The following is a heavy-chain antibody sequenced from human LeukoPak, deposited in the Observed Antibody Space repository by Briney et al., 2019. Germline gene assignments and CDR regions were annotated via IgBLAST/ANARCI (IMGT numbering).Heavy chain of an antibody. CDR3: AKSAPVGPKQFGDV. V-gene: IGHV3-23*01. J-gene: IGHJ6*04. CDR1: GFTFSSYA. D-gene: IGHD3-16*01. CDR2: ISGSGGST. Sequence: TGGSLRLSCAASGFTFSSYAMSWVRQAPGKGLEWVSAISGSGGSTYYADSVKGRFTISRDNSKNTLYLQMNSLRAEDTAVYYWAKSAPVGPKQFGDVWGKGTTVTVSS.